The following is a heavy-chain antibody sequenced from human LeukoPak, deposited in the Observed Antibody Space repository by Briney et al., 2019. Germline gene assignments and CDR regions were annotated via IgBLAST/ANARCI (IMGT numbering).Heavy chain of an antibody. J-gene: IGHJ6*02. V-gene: IGHV4-61*05. CDR1: GGSIRSSYYY. D-gene: IGHD1-26*01. CDR3: ARGRSNYYGMDV. Sequence: PSETLSLTCTVSGGSIRSSYYYWGWIRQPPGKGLEWIGYIYYNGNTNYSPSLKSRVTMSVDTSKNLFSLKVSSVTAADTAVYYCARGRSNYYGMDVWGQGTTVTVSS. CDR2: IYYNGNT.